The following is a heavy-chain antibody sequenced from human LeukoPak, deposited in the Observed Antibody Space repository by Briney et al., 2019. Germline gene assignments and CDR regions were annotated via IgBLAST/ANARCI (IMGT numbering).Heavy chain of an antibody. CDR1: GYTFTNYA. J-gene: IGHJ4*02. CDR3: ASRGYYSFDY. CDR2: ITTSTGNP. V-gene: IGHV7-4-1*02. D-gene: IGHD3-22*01. Sequence: ASMKVSCKASGYTFTNYAINWMRQAPGQGLEWMGWITTSTGNPTYAQGFTGRFVFSSDTSVSTAYLQISSLRAEDTAVYYCASRGYYSFDYWGQGTLVTVSS.